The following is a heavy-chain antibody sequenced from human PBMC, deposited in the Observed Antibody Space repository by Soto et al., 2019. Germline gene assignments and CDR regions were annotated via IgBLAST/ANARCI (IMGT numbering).Heavy chain of an antibody. CDR2: INPDSGGT. V-gene: IGHV1-2*02. D-gene: IGHD3-3*01. J-gene: IGHJ2*01. CDR1: GYTFTIYY. Sequence: QVQLVQSGAEVKEPGASVKVSCKASGYTFTIYYIHWVRQAPGQGLEWMGWINPDSGGTKYAQKLQGRATMTRXTXIXXRYMGRSRLRSDDTAVYYCASEIRSGYYKYWYFDLWGRGTLVTVSS. CDR3: ASEIRSGYYKYWYFDL.